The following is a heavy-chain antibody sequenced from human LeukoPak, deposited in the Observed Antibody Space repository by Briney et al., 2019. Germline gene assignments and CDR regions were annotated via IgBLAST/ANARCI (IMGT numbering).Heavy chain of an antibody. CDR3: AKGDSDGFLYYFDY. D-gene: IGHD5-24*01. Sequence: PGGSLRLSCAASGFTFSSSGMHWVRQAPGKGLEWVAVISYDGSNKFYADSVKGRFTISRDDSKNTLYLQMNSLRAEDTAVYYCAKGDSDGFLYYFDYWGQGTLVTVSS. CDR1: GFTFSSSG. J-gene: IGHJ4*02. V-gene: IGHV3-30*18. CDR2: ISYDGSNK.